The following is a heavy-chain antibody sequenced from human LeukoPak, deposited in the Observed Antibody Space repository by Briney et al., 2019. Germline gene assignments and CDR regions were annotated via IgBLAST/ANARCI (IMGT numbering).Heavy chain of an antibody. J-gene: IGHJ4*02. CDR2: ISSDGSNK. CDR3: VKDRGTSSLFLDY. Sequence: PGGSLRLSCAASGFTFSNNGMHWVRQAPGKGLEWVSIISSDGSNKYYADSVKGRFTISRDNSMSTLFLQMNSLGDEDTAVYYCVKDRGTSSLFLDYWGPGTLVTVSS. CDR1: GFTFSNNG. D-gene: IGHD6-6*01. V-gene: IGHV3-30*18.